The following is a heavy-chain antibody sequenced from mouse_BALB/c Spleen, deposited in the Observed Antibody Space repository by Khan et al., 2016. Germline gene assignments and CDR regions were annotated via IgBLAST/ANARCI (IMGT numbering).Heavy chain of an antibody. CDR2: INPDSSTI. CDR3: ASAGYYWYLAY. J-gene: IGHJ3*01. Sequence: EVKLLESGGGLVQPGGSLKLSCAASGFDFSRYWMSWVRQAPGKGLEWIGEINPDSSTINYTPSLKDKFIISRDNAKNTLYLQMSKVRSEDTALCYCASAGYYWYLAYWGQGTLVTVSA. V-gene: IGHV4-1*02. CDR1: GFDFSRYW. D-gene: IGHD1-1*01.